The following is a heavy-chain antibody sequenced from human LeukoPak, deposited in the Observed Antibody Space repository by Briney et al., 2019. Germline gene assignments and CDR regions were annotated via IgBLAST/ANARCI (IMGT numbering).Heavy chain of an antibody. V-gene: IGHV3-30*01. CDR1: GFTFSTYV. CDR2: ILYDGSNK. D-gene: IGHD6-19*01. J-gene: IGHJ6*02. Sequence: GGSLRLSCAASGFTFSTYVMHWVRQAPGKGLQWVAVILYDGSNKYYADSVKGRFIISRDNSKNTLYLQMNSLTAEDTAVYYCARVVAGSVYSYAMDVWGQGTTVTVSS. CDR3: ARVVAGSVYSYAMDV.